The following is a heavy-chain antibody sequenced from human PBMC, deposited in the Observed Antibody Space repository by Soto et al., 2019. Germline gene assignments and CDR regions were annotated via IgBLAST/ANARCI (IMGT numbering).Heavy chain of an antibody. J-gene: IGHJ4*02. D-gene: IGHD6-19*01. CDR3: ARDLQALAGTIDY. V-gene: IGHV1-18*01. CDR2: ISPYFGKT. Sequence: HVQLVQSGPEVKKPGTSVKVSCKSSGYTFTSYGYTWVRHAPGQGLEWLGWISPYFGKTNYAQKFQGRMTLTTDTSTGTAFMELKSLTADDTAVYYCARDLQALAGTIDYWGPGTLVTVSS. CDR1: GYTFTSYG.